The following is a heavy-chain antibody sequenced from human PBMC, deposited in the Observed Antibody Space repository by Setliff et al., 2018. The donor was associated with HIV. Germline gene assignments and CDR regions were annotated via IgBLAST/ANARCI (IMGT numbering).Heavy chain of an antibody. D-gene: IGHD1-1*01. V-gene: IGHV1-2*02. Sequence: ASVKVSCKASGYTFTDYFIHWVRQAPGQGLEWMGWISPHNGDRKIPQRSRGRVTMTRDTSISTVYMELSGLTSDDTAVYFCARQLSNSLDHWGQGTLVTISS. CDR3: ARQLSNSLDH. J-gene: IGHJ4*02. CDR1: GYTFTDYF. CDR2: ISPHNGDR.